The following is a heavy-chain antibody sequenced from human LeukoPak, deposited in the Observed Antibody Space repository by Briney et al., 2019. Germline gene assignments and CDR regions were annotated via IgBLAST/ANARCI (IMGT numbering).Heavy chain of an antibody. CDR1: GGSISSYY. D-gene: IGHD5-18*01. J-gene: IGHJ6*02. CDR2: IYYSGST. V-gene: IGHV4-59*01. CDR3: ARDSLGYSYGQIYYYYGMDV. Sequence: PSETLSLTCTVSGGSISSYYWSWIRQPPGKGLEWIGYIYYSGSTNYNPSLTSRVTISVDTSKNQFSLKLSSVTAADTAVYYCARDSLGYSYGQIYYYYGMDVWGQGTTVTVSS.